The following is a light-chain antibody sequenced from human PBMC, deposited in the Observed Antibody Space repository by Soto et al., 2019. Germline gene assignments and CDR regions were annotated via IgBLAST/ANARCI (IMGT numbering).Light chain of an antibody. CDR2: FAS. J-gene: IGKJ5*01. CDR3: QQYNNWPPIT. CDR1: QSVSTN. V-gene: IGKV3-15*01. Sequence: EIVMTQSPATLSLSPGERAALSCRASQSVSTNLAWYQQKPGQPPRLLIYFASTRATAVPARFSGSGSGTEFTLTVSSLQSEDFAVYYCQQYNNWPPITFGQGTRLEIK.